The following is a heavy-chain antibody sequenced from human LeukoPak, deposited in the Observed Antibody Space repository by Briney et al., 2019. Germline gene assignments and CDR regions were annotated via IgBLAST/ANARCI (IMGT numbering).Heavy chain of an antibody. CDR2: ISGSGGST. V-gene: IGHV3-23*01. D-gene: IGHD1-26*01. CDR1: GFTFNTYA. J-gene: IGHJ4*02. CDR3: AKGREWELNP. Sequence: GGSLRLSCAASGFTFNTYAMSWVRQAPGKGPEWVSAISGSGGSTYYADSVKGRFTISRDNSKNTLYLQMNSLRAEDTAVYYCAKGREWELNPWGQGTLVSVSS.